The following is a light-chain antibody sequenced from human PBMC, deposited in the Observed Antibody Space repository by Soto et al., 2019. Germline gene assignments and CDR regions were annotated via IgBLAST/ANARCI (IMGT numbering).Light chain of an antibody. V-gene: IGKV3-20*01. Sequence: ELVLTQSPGTLSLSPGERATLSCRGSQSVSSTYLARYQQKPGQAPRLLIYGASSRATGIPDRFSGSGSGTDFTLTISRLEPEDFAVYYCQQYGSSPLTFGGGTKVEIK. CDR1: QSVSSTY. J-gene: IGKJ4*01. CDR3: QQYGSSPLT. CDR2: GAS.